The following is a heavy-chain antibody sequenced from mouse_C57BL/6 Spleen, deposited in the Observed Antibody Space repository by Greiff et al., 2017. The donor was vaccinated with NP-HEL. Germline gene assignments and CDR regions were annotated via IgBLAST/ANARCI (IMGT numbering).Heavy chain of an antibody. J-gene: IGHJ2*01. V-gene: IGHV5-17*01. CDR1: GFTFSDYG. D-gene: IGHD1-1*01. CDR2: ISSGSSTI. CDR3: AREGITTVVATRGFDY. Sequence: EVKLVESGGGLVKPGGSLKLSCAASGFTFSDYGMHWVRQAPEKGLEWVAYISSGSSTIHYADTVKGRFTISRDNAKNTLFLQMTSLRSEDTAMYYCAREGITTVVATRGFDYWGQGTTLTVSS.